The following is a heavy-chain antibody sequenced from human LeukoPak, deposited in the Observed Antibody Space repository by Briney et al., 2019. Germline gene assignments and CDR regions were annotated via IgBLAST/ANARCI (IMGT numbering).Heavy chain of an antibody. V-gene: IGHV3-30*18. D-gene: IGHD2-15*01. CDR3: AKVGYCSGGSCYSGVAVAAFQH. CDR2: ISYNGSNK. J-gene: IGHJ1*01. Sequence: GGSLRLSCAASGFTFSSYGMHWVRQAPGKGLEWVAVISYNGSNKYYADSVKGRFTISRDNSKNTLYLQMNSLRAEDMAVYYCAKVGYCSGGSCYSGVAVAAFQHWGQGTLVTVSS. CDR1: GFTFSSYG.